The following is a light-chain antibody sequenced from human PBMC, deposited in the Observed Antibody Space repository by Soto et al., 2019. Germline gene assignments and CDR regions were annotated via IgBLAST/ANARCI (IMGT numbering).Light chain of an antibody. V-gene: IGKV3-20*01. Sequence: EIVLTQSPGTLSLSPGERATLSCRASQDVISSYLAWYQQKLGQAPRLLMYGTSNRATGIPDRFSGSGSGTDFTLTICSLQSEDFAVYYCQQYNNWPRTFGQGTKVDI. CDR2: GTS. CDR1: QDVISSY. CDR3: QQYNNWPRT. J-gene: IGKJ1*01.